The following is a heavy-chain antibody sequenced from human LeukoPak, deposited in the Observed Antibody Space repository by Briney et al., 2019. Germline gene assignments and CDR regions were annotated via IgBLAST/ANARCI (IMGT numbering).Heavy chain of an antibody. D-gene: IGHD3-10*01. CDR1: GFTFRNAW. J-gene: IGHJ4*02. V-gene: IGHV3-15*01. CDR3: AKYSPLLWFGEAYDQSDYFDY. CDR2: IKSRTDGGTI. Sequence: GGSLRLSCAASGFTFRNAWMSWVRQAPGKGLEWVGRIKSRTDGGTIEYAAPVKGRFSISRDDSKNTLYLQMNSLRAEDTAVYYCAKYSPLLWFGEAYDQSDYFDYWGQGTLVTVSS.